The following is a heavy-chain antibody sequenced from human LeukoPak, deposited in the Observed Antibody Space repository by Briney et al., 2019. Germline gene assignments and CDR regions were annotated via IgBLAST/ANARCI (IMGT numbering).Heavy chain of an antibody. J-gene: IGHJ1*01. CDR3: ARDLGVSSWNYAYFQH. CDR1: GYTFTSHY. CDR2: INPSGGST. Sequence: ASVKVSCKASGYTFTSHYMHWVRQAPGQGLEWMGIINPSGGSTSYAQKFQGRVTMTRDTSTSTVYMEPSSLRSEDTAVYYCARDLGVSSWNYAYFQHWGQGTLVTVSS. V-gene: IGHV1-46*01. D-gene: IGHD1-7*01.